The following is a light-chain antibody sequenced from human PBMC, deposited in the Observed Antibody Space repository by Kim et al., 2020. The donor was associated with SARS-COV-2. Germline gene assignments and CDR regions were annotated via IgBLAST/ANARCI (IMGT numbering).Light chain of an antibody. CDR3: QQYNDWPLYS. V-gene: IGKV3-15*01. Sequence: VSPGERATLYCRASQSLSTNLAWYQEKPGPAPRLLIYGTSTRATGIPARFSGSGSGTEFTLTISSLQSEDFAVYYCQQYNDWPLYSFGQGTKLEI. J-gene: IGKJ2*03. CDR2: GTS. CDR1: QSLSTN.